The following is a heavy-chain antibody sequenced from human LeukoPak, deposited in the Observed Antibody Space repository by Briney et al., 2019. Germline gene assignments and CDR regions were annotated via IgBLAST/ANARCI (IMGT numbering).Heavy chain of an antibody. J-gene: IGHJ5*02. CDR3: ARDRNWDDILTGYYGFDP. Sequence: SETLSLTCTASGGSISSGGYYWSWIRQHPGKGLEWIGYIYYSGSTYYNPSLKSRVTISVDTSKNQFSLKLSSVTAADTAVYYCARDRNWDDILTGYYGFDPWGQGTLVTVSS. CDR1: GGSISSGGYY. CDR2: IYYSGST. V-gene: IGHV4-31*03. D-gene: IGHD3-9*01.